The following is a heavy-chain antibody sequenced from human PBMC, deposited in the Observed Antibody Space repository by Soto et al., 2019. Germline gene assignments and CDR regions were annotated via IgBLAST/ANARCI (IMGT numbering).Heavy chain of an antibody. D-gene: IGHD6-19*01. Sequence: ASVKVSCKASGYTFTGYYIHWVRQAPGQGLEWMGWINPNSGGTDYSQKLQGRVTMTTDTSTSTAYMELRSLRSDDTAVYYCAYSSGKGWFDPWGQGTLVTVSS. J-gene: IGHJ5*02. CDR2: INPNSGGT. CDR1: GYTFTGYY. CDR3: AYSSGKGWFDP. V-gene: IGHV1-2*02.